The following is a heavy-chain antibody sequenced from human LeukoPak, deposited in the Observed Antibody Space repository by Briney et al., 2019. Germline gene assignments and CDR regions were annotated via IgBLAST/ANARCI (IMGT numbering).Heavy chain of an antibody. CDR2: TYYRSKWYH. V-gene: IGHV6-1*01. CDR3: ARDQWLNWLDP. CDR1: GDSFSSNFGA. Sequence: SQTLSLTCVLSGDSFSSNFGAWSWIRQSPSRGLEWLGRTYYRSKWYHDYAESVKSRITIYPDTSKNQFSLQLKSVTPEDTAVYYCARDQWLNWLDPWGQGTLVTVSS. J-gene: IGHJ5*02. D-gene: IGHD6-19*01.